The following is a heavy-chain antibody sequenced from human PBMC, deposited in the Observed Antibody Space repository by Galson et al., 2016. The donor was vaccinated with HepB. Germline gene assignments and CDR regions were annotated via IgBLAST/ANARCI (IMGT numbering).Heavy chain of an antibody. Sequence: PALVKPTQTLTLTCTFSGFSLRTVGKGVGWIRQPPGKALEWLALLYWDDDNRYSPSLRSRLTVTRHTSKNQVVLTLTNVDPMDTATYYCAHADVAVPGFAYWGRGALVTVSS. CDR1: GFSLRTVGKG. CDR3: AHADVAVPGFAY. CDR2: LYWDDDN. V-gene: IGHV2-5*02. D-gene: IGHD3-10*01. J-gene: IGHJ4*02.